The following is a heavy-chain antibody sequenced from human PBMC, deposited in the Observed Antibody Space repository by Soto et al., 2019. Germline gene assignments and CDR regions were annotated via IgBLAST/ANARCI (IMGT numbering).Heavy chain of an antibody. CDR2: IYYSGST. D-gene: IGHD7-27*01. V-gene: IGHV4-59*01. J-gene: IGHJ6*02. CDR3: ARTTGDTGYYYYGMDV. CDR1: GGSISSYY. Sequence: PSETLSLTCTVSGGSISSYYWSWIRQPPGKGLEWIGYIYYSGSTNYNPSLKSRVTISVDTSKNQFSLKLSSVTAADTAVYYCARTTGDTGYYYYGMDVWGQGTTVTVSS.